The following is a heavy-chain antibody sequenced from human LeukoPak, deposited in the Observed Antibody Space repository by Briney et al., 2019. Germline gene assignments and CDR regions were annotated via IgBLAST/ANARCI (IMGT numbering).Heavy chain of an antibody. D-gene: IGHD4-23*01. CDR1: GGSISSYY. CDR2: INHSGST. J-gene: IGHJ5*02. CDR3: ARGLIPSSPTPEIGFDP. Sequence: PSETLSLTCTVSGGSISSYYWSWIRQPPGKGLEWIGEINHSGSTNYNPSLKSRVTISVDTSKNQFSLKLSSVTAADTAVYYCARGLIPSSPTPEIGFDPWGQGTLVTVSS. V-gene: IGHV4-34*01.